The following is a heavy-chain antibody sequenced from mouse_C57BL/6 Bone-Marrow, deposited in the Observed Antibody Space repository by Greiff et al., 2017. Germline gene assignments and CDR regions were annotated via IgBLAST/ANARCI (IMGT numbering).Heavy chain of an antibody. J-gene: IGHJ3*01. D-gene: IGHD1-1*01. Sequence: VQLQQPGAELVKPGASVKLSCKASGYTFTSYWMHWVKQRPGQGLEWIGMIHPNSGSTNYNEKFKSKATLTVDKSSSTAYMQLSSLTSEDSAVYYCAGPYYYGSSYSWFAYWGQGTLVTVSA. CDR1: GYTFTSYW. V-gene: IGHV1-64*01. CDR2: IHPNSGST. CDR3: AGPYYYGSSYSWFAY.